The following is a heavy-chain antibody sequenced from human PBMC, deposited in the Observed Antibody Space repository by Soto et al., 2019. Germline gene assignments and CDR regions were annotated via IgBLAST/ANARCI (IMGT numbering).Heavy chain of an antibody. CDR2: ISYHGNNK. Sequence: PGGSLRLSCEASGFMFNDYGMHWVRQAPGKGLDWVAVISYHGNNKYYAQSVKGRFTISRDNSKNTLFLHMDSLRPEDTAVYHCVKGDLDTDVVKSPDAFDVWGPGTMVTVSS. D-gene: IGHD5-18*01. CDR3: VKGDLDTDVVKSPDAFDV. J-gene: IGHJ3*01. CDR1: GFMFNDYG. V-gene: IGHV3-30*18.